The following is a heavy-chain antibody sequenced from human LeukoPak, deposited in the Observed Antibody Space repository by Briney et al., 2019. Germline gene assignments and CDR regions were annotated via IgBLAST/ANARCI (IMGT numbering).Heavy chain of an antibody. V-gene: IGHV1-8*01. CDR1: GYTFTSYD. Sequence: ASVKVSCKASGYTFTSYDINWVRQATGQGLEWMGWMNPNSGNTGYAQKFQGRVTMTRNTSISTAYMELSSLRSEGTAVYYCARDYVWGSYRYSGFDYWGQGTLVTVSS. CDR3: ARDYVWGSYRYSGFDY. D-gene: IGHD3-16*02. J-gene: IGHJ4*02. CDR2: MNPNSGNT.